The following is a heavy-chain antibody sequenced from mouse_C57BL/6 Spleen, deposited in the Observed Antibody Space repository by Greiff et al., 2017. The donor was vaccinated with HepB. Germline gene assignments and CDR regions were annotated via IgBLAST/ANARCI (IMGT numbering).Heavy chain of an antibody. CDR2: INPNNGGT. Sequence: VQLQQSGPELVKPGASVKISCKASGYTFTDYYMNWVKQSHGKSLEWIGDINPNNGGTSYNQKFKGKATLTVDKSSSTAYMELRSLTSEDSAVYYCARRGRGWVAYWGQGTLVTVSA. CDR1: GYTFTDYY. V-gene: IGHV1-26*01. J-gene: IGHJ3*01. CDR3: ARRGRGWVAY.